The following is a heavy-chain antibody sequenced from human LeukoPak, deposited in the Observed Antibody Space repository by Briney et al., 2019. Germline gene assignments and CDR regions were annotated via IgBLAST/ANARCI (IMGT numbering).Heavy chain of an antibody. D-gene: IGHD3-10*02. Sequence: SETLSLTCTVTGDSISRGTYYWTWVRQPAGKGLEWIGRVFRSGSTYYNPSLKSRVTISIDTSNYQFSPHLRSVTAADSALYYWPCISMFYDVSIDKEEYLWGQGSLVTVSS. CDR2: VFRSGST. V-gene: IGHV4-61*02. J-gene: IGHJ4*02. CDR3: PCISMFYDVSIDKEEYL. CDR1: GDSISRGTYY.